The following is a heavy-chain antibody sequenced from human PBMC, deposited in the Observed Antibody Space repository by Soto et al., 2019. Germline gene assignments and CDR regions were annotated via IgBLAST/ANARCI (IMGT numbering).Heavy chain of an antibody. CDR2: ISAYSGNT. D-gene: IGHD2-2*01. Sequence: GASVKVSCKASGYTFTSYGITSLRQAPGQGLEWMGWISAYSGNTNYAQKLQGRVTMTTDTSTSTAYMELRSLRSDDTAVYYCARAGYRISTSCPGKYNWFDPWGQGILVPVSS. CDR3: ARAGYRISTSCPGKYNWFDP. CDR1: GYTFTSYG. V-gene: IGHV1-18*01. J-gene: IGHJ5*02.